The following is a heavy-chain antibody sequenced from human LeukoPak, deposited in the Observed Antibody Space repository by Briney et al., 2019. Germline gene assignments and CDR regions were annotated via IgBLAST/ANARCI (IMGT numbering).Heavy chain of an antibody. CDR1: GFTFSDYY. V-gene: IGHV3-11*01. CDR3: ARDRSRYCSSTSCYTNY. CDR2: ISSSGSTI. D-gene: IGHD2-2*02. J-gene: IGHJ4*02. Sequence: PGGSLRLSCAASGFTFSDYYMSWIRQAPGKGLEWVSYISSSGSTIYYADSVKGRFTISRDNAKNSLYLQMNSLRAEDTAVYYCARDRSRYCSSTSCYTNYWGQGTLVTVSS.